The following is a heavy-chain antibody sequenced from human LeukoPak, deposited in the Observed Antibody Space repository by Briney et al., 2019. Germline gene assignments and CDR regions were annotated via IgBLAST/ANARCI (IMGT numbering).Heavy chain of an antibody. CDR3: VKLFDSTLDY. CDR1: GFTFSSYA. Sequence: GGSLRLSCSASGFTFSSYAMHWVRQAPGKGLEYVSGISSNGGSTYYAASVKGRFTISRDNSKNTLYLQMSSLRAEDTAVYYCVKLFDSTLDYWGQGTLVTVPS. CDR2: ISSNGGST. V-gene: IGHV3-64D*06. D-gene: IGHD3-22*01. J-gene: IGHJ4*02.